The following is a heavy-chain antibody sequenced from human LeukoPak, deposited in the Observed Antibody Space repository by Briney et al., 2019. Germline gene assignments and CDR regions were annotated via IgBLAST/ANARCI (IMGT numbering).Heavy chain of an antibody. Sequence: GGSLRLSCAASGLSFSSYAMSWVRQAPEKGLEWVSGISGDGGTTIYADSMKGRLTISRDNSKNTLYLHMNSLRTEDTAIYYCAKDLRRLAIAEIDYWGQGTLVTVSS. CDR1: GLSFSSYA. CDR3: AKDLRRLAIAEIDY. J-gene: IGHJ4*02. CDR2: ISGDGGTT. D-gene: IGHD6-13*01. V-gene: IGHV3-23*01.